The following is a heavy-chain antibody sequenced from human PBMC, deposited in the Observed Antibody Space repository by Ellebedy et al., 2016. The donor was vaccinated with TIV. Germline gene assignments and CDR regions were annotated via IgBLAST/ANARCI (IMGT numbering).Heavy chain of an antibody. V-gene: IGHV3-66*01. CDR1: GFTVSSNY. CDR2: IYSGGST. Sequence: GESLKISCEASGFTVSSNYMSWVRQAPGKGLEWVSVIYSGGSTYYADSVKGRFTISRDNSKNTLYLQMNSLRAEDTAVYYCARGQYYDILTGYLNWGQGTLVTVSS. D-gene: IGHD3-9*01. J-gene: IGHJ4*02. CDR3: ARGQYYDILTGYLN.